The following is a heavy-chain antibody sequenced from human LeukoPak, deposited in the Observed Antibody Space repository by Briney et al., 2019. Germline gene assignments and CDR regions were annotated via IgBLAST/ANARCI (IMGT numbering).Heavy chain of an antibody. Sequence: GGSLRLSCGASGFTFSSYAMHWVRQAPGKGLEYVSAISSNGGSTYYANSVKGRFTISRDNSKNTLYLQMGSLRAEDMAVYYCARGPRVEMATTPAGYFDYWGQGTLVTVSS. D-gene: IGHD5-24*01. V-gene: IGHV3-64*01. CDR1: GFTFSSYA. J-gene: IGHJ4*02. CDR3: ARGPRVEMATTPAGYFDY. CDR2: ISSNGGST.